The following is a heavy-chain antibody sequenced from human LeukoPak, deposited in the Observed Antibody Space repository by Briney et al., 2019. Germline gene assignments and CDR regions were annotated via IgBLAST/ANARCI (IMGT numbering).Heavy chain of an antibody. CDR2: ISYDGSYQ. V-gene: IGHV3-30*18. CDR3: TKGGFKYFDRSYFDY. J-gene: IGHJ4*02. Sequence: GRSLRLSCAASGFTFSSYAMYWVRQAPGKGLEWVALISYDGSYQYSADSVRGRFTISRDNSRNSLYLQMNSLRAEDTAFYYCTKGGFKYFDRSYFDYWGQGTLVTVSS. D-gene: IGHD3-9*01. CDR1: GFTFSSYA.